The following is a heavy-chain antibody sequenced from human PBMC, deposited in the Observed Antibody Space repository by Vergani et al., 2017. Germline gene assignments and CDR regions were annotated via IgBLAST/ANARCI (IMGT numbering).Heavy chain of an antibody. V-gene: IGHV3-9*03. Sequence: EVQLVESGGGLVQPGRSLRLSCAASGFTFDDYAMHWVRQAPGKGLEWVSGISWNGGNIGYADSVKGRFTISRDNAKNSLYLQMNSLRAEDMAFYYCTKEGGGVGYTYGYFGSWGQGTLVTVSS. CDR3: TKEGGGVGYTYGYFGS. D-gene: IGHD5-18*01. J-gene: IGHJ4*02. CDR1: GFTFDDYA. CDR2: ISWNGGNI.